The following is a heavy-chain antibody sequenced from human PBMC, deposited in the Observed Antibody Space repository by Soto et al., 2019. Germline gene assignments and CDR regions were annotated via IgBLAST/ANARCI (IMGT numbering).Heavy chain of an antibody. J-gene: IGHJ6*02. CDR3: ASEEVEVAATGNYYYYGMDV. CDR2: IIPIFGTA. Sequence: QVQLVQSGAEVKKPESSVKVSCKASGGTFSSYAISWVRQAPGQGLEWMGGIIPIFGTANYAQKFQGRVTITADESTSTAYMELSSLRSEDTAVYYCASEEVEVAATGNYYYYGMDVWGQGTTVTVSS. V-gene: IGHV1-69*01. CDR1: GGTFSSYA. D-gene: IGHD2-15*01.